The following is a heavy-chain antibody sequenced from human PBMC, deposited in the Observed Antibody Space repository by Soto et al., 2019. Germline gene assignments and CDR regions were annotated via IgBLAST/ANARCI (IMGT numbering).Heavy chain of an antibody. J-gene: IGHJ6*02. CDR3: THTYCAGDCRYYRYGMDV. CDR1: GFSLSTNGVG. D-gene: IGHD2-21*02. V-gene: IGHV2-5*02. Sequence: QITLEASGPALVKPTQTLTLTCTFSGFSLSTNGVGVGWIRQSPEKALEWLAIIYWDGDKRYRPSLMSRLTITKDTSKNQVELTLNNMDPVDTATYYCTHTYCAGDCRYYRYGMDVWGQGTTVTVSS. CDR2: IYWDGDK.